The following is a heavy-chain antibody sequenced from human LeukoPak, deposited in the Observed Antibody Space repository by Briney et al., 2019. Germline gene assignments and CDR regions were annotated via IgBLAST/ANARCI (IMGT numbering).Heavy chain of an antibody. CDR3: ARPSVSQDYFDY. CDR2: ISSSSSYI. V-gene: IGHV3-21*01. Sequence: GGSLRLSCAASGFTFSSYSMNWVRQAPGKGLGWVSSISSSSSYIYYADSVKGRFTISRDNAKNSLYLQMNSLRAEDTAVYYCARPSVSQDYFDYWGQGTLVTVSS. J-gene: IGHJ4*02. CDR1: GFTFSSYS.